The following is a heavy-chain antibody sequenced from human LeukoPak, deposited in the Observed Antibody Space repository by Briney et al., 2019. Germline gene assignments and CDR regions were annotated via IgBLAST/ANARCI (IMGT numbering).Heavy chain of an antibody. V-gene: IGHV4-34*01. CDR2: INHSGST. CDR1: GGSFSGYY. Sequence: SETLSLTCAVYGGSFSGYYWSWIRQPPGKGLEWNGEINHSGSTNYNPSLKSRVTISVDTSKNQFSLKLSSVTAADTAVYYCARVTRARYSYGRTFDYWGQGTLVTVSS. J-gene: IGHJ4*02. CDR3: ARVTRARYSYGRTFDY. D-gene: IGHD5-18*01.